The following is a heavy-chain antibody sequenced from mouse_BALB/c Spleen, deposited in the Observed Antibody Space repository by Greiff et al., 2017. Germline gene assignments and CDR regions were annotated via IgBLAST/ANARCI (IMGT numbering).Heavy chain of an antibody. V-gene: IGHV2-2*02. CDR2: IWSGGST. J-gene: IGHJ4*01. CDR3: ARKRGYDGYSYAMDY. CDR1: GFSLTSYG. D-gene: IGHD2-3*01. Sequence: QVQLQQSGPGLVQPSQSLSITCTVSGFSLTSYGVHWVRQYPGKGLEWLGVIWSGGSTDYNAAFISRLSISKDNSKSQVFFKMNSLQANDTAIYYCARKRGYDGYSYAMDYWGQGTSVTVSS.